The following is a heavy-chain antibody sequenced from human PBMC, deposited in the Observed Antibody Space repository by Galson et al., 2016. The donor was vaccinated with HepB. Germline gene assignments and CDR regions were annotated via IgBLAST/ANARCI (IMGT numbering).Heavy chain of an antibody. CDR1: GYTFTNYG. Sequence: SVKVSCKASGYTFTNYGISWVRQAPGQGLEWMGWISAYNGDTNYAHDFQRRLAMTTDTSTSTAYMELRSLRSDDTAVYYCARDMKIRGVIEVNCFDVWGQGTTVTVSS. J-gene: IGHJ5*02. CDR2: ISAYNGDT. CDR3: ARDMKIRGVIEVNCFDV. D-gene: IGHD3-10*01. V-gene: IGHV1-18*04.